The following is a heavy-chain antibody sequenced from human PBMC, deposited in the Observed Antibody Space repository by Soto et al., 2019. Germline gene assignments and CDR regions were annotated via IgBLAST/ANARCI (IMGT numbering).Heavy chain of an antibody. Sequence: QLVQSGAEVKKPGASVKVSCKTSGPTFIAYYIHWVRQAPGQGLEWMGWIDPKSGGTTYEQKFLGRVTMTRDASINTAYTELHRLTSDDTAVYYCARVSVDVPEWGQGTLLTVSS. CDR1: GPTFIAYY. CDR3: ARVSVDVPE. V-gene: IGHV1-2*02. J-gene: IGHJ4*02. D-gene: IGHD5-12*01. CDR2: IDPKSGGT.